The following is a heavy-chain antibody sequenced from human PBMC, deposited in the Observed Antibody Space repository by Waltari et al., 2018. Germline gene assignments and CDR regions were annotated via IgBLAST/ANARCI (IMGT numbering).Heavy chain of an antibody. CDR2: TYYRSKWKN. Sequence: VPLQQSGPGLVKPSQTLSLPCSISGDSVPSNIGTWNWVRQSPSRGLEWLGRTYYRSKWKNDYAVAVESRIIINPDTSRNQFSLQLNSVTPEDTAVYYCARALESGGTYSKVDYWGQGTLVTVSS. D-gene: IGHD1-26*01. V-gene: IGHV6-1*01. J-gene: IGHJ4*02. CDR1: GDSVPSNIGT. CDR3: ARALESGGTYSKVDY.